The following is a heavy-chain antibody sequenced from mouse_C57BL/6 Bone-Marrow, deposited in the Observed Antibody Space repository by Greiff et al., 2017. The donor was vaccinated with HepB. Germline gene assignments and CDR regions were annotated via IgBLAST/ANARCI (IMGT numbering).Heavy chain of an antibody. CDR1: GYAFTNYL. CDR2: INPGSGGT. CDR3: ARRTYLYYYAMDY. Sequence: QVQLQQSGAELVRPGTSVKVSCKASGYAFTNYLIEWVKQRPGQGLEWIGVINPGSGGTNYNEKFKGKATLTAYKSSSTAYMQLSSLTSEDSAVYFCARRTYLYYYAMDYWGQGTSVTVSS. D-gene: IGHD5-5*01. J-gene: IGHJ4*01. V-gene: IGHV1-54*01.